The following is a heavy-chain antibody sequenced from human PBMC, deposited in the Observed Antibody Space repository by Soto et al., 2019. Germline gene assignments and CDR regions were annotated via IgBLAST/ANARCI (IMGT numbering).Heavy chain of an antibody. D-gene: IGHD4-17*01. CDR2: ILNDASGH. V-gene: IGHV3-33*01. Sequence: QVQLVESGGGVVQPGTSLRLSCAASGFTFSRHGMHWVRQTPGKGLEWLAVILNDASGHWYADSVKGRFTISRDNFENTLYLHMNGLRLEDTGMYYCARDDDYPDNGFDYWGQGTLVTGSS. J-gene: IGHJ4*02. CDR3: ARDDDYPDNGFDY. CDR1: GFTFSRHG.